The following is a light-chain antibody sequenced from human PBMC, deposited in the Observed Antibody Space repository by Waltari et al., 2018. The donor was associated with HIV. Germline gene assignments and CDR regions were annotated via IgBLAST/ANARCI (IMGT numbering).Light chain of an antibody. J-gene: IGLJ2*01. CDR3: AAWDDSLSGHVV. CDR1: SANIGSTY. V-gene: IGLV1-47*01. CDR2: RSN. Sequence: QPVLTHPPPASGTPGQRVTISCSGSSANIGSTYVNWYQQLPGTAPKLLIYRSNQRPSGVPGRFSGSKSGTSASLAISGLRSEDEADYYCAAWDDSLSGHVVFGGGTKLTVL.